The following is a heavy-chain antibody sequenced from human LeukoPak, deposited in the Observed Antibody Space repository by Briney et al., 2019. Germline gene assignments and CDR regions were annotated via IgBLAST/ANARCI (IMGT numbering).Heavy chain of an antibody. D-gene: IGHD2-2*01. CDR2: IYYSGST. CDR3: ASGYCSSTSCQQPIDY. V-gene: IGHV4-59*01. J-gene: IGHJ4*02. Sequence: PSETLSLTCTVSGGSIVSYYWSWIRQSPGKGLEWIGYIYYSGSTNYNPSLKSRVTISVDTSKNQFSLKLSSVTAADTAVYYCASGYCSSTSCQQPIDYWGQGTLVTVSS. CDR1: GGSIVSYY.